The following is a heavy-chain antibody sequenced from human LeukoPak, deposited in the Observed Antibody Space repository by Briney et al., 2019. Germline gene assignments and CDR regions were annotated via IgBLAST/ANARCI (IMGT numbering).Heavy chain of an antibody. Sequence: SETLSLTCTVSGGSTSSTSYYWGWIRQPPGKDLEWIGSIYYSGSTYYNPSLKSRVTISVDTSKNQFSLKLSSVTAADTAVYYCARDAGDTAMADYYYGMDVWGQGTTVTVSS. CDR1: GGSTSSTSYY. D-gene: IGHD5-18*01. CDR3: ARDAGDTAMADYYYGMDV. V-gene: IGHV4-39*07. J-gene: IGHJ6*02. CDR2: IYYSGST.